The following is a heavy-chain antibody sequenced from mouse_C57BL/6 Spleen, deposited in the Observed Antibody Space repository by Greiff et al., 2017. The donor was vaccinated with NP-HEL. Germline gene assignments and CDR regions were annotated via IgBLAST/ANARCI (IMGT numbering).Heavy chain of an antibody. Sequence: VKLVESGAELARPGASVKLSCKASGYTFTSYGISWVKQRTGQGLEWIGEIYPRSGNTYYNEKFKGKATLTADKSSSTAYMELRSLTSEDSAVYFCARDYGSSYEDWGQGTTLTVSS. J-gene: IGHJ2*01. CDR1: GYTFTSYG. D-gene: IGHD1-1*01. CDR3: ARDYGSSYED. CDR2: IYPRSGNT. V-gene: IGHV1-81*01.